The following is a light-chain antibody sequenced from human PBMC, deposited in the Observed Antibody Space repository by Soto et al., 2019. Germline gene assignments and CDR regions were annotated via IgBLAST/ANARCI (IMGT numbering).Light chain of an antibody. Sequence: QSVLTQPASASGSPGQSITISCTGTSSDVGSYNLVSWYQQHPGKAPKVMIYEVSKRPSGVSNRFSGSKSGNTASLTISGLQAEDEADYYCCSYGGSYVFGPGTKVTVL. CDR2: EVS. V-gene: IGLV2-23*02. J-gene: IGLJ1*01. CDR1: SSDVGSYNL. CDR3: CSYGGSYV.